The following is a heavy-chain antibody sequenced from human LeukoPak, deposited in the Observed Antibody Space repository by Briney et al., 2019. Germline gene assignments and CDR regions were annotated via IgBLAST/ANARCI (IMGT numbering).Heavy chain of an antibody. D-gene: IGHD2-8*01. Sequence: GGSLRLSCAASGFTFSSYWMHWVRQAPGKGLVWVSRINSDGSSTNYADSVKGRFTISRDNAKNTLYLQMNSLRAEDTAMYYCARAVYFSNYLGYWGQGTLVTVSS. CDR1: GFTFSSYW. CDR2: INSDGSST. J-gene: IGHJ4*01. CDR3: ARAVYFSNYLGY. V-gene: IGHV3-74*01.